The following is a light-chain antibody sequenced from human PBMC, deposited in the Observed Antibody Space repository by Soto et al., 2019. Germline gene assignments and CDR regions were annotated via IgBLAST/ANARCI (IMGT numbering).Light chain of an antibody. CDR2: DVS. CDR3: SSYTSSSIV. Sequence: QSALTQPASVSGSPGQSITISCTGTSSDVGGYNYVSWYQQHPGKAPKIMIYDVSNRPSGVSNRFSGSKSGNTASLTISGLQAEDEADYYCSSYTSSSIVFGGGTKRTVL. J-gene: IGLJ2*01. V-gene: IGLV2-14*01. CDR1: SSDVGGYNY.